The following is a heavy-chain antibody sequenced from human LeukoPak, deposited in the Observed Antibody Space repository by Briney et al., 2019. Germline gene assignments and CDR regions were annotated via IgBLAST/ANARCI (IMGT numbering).Heavy chain of an antibody. CDR1: GGSISSSSYY. CDR2: IYYSGST. Sequence: KPSETLSLTCTVSGGSISSSSYYWGWIRQPPGKGLEWIGSIYYSGSTYYNPSLKSRVTISVDTSKNQFSLKLSSVTAADTAVYYCAVHIPFWSGYYAFDYWGQGTLVTVSS. V-gene: IGHV4-39*01. CDR3: AVHIPFWSGYYAFDY. J-gene: IGHJ4*02. D-gene: IGHD3-3*01.